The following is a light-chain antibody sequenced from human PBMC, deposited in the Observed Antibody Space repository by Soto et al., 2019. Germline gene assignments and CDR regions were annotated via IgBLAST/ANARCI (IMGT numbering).Light chain of an antibody. CDR2: GAS. V-gene: IGKV3-20*01. Sequence: EIVLTQSPGTLSLSPGERATLSCRASQSVSSSYLAWYQQKPGQAPRLLIYGASSRATGIPDRFSGSGYGTDFTLTISRLEPEYVAVYYCQQYCSSPPIFTFGPGTKVDIK. CDR1: QSVSSSY. J-gene: IGKJ3*01. CDR3: QQYCSSPPIFT.